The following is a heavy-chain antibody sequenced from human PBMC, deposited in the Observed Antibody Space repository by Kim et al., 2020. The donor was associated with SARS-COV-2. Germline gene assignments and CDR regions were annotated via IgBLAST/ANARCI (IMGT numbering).Heavy chain of an antibody. CDR3: AKDGGSHTPGY. J-gene: IGHJ4*02. D-gene: IGHD6-13*01. CDR1: GFTFSSVD. Sequence: GGSLRLSCAVSGFTFSSVDMSWVRQAPGKGLEWVSGISGSGGSTYYADSVKGRFSVSRDNSRNTLYLQMNSLRGDDTAVYYCAKDGGSHTPGYWGQGTLV. CDR2: ISGSGGST. V-gene: IGHV3-23*01.